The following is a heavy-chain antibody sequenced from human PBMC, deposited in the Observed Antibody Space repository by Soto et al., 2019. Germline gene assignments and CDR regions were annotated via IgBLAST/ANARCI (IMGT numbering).Heavy chain of an antibody. CDR1: GGTFSSYI. J-gene: IGHJ5*02. Sequence: QVQLVQSGAEVKKPGSSVKVSCKASGGTFSSYIISWVRQAPGQGREWMGGIIPIFGTANYAQKFQDRVTITADESTTTYYMELSGLRSEDTAVYYCARAFATNKYWFDPWGQGTLVTVSS. V-gene: IGHV1-69*01. CDR3: ARAFATNKYWFDP. CDR2: IIPIFGTA. D-gene: IGHD3-16*01.